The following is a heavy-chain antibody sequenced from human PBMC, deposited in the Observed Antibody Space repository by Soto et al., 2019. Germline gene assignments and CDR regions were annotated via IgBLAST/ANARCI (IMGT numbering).Heavy chain of an antibody. Sequence: SGPTLVNPXQTLTLTCTFSGFSLSTSGMCVSWIRQPPGKALEWLALIDWDDDKYYSTSLKTRLTISKDTSKNQVVLTMTNMDPVDTATYYCARTRPVQNILTAHYYGMDVWGQGTTVTVSS. V-gene: IGHV2-70*01. CDR2: IDWDDDK. CDR1: GFSLSTSGMC. CDR3: ARTRPVQNILTAHYYGMDV. D-gene: IGHD3-9*01. J-gene: IGHJ6*02.